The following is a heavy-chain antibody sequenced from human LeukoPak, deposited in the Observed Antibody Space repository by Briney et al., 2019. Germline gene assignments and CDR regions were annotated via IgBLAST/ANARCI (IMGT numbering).Heavy chain of an antibody. Sequence: PGGSLRLSCAASGNYWXXXVRQAPGKGLVWVSHINSDGSWTTYVDSVKGRFTISKDNAKNMVYLQMNNLRAEDTAVYYCVSFYETYWGRGTLVTVSS. V-gene: IGHV3-74*01. CDR2: INSDGSWT. CDR1: GNYW. J-gene: IGHJ4*02. D-gene: IGHD2-2*01. CDR3: VSFYETY.